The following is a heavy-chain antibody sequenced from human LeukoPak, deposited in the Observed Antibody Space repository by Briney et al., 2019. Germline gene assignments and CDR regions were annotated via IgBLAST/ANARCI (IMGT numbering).Heavy chain of an antibody. D-gene: IGHD2-15*01. CDR3: ARDLGAWDCSGGSCYHWFDP. Sequence: SETLSLTCTVSGGSISSYSWSWIRQPPGKGLEWIGYIYSSGRTNHNPSLKSRVTISVSTSRNQFSLKLSSVTAADTAVYYCARDLGAWDCSGGSCYHWFDPWGQGTLVTVSS. J-gene: IGHJ5*02. CDR1: GGSISSYS. V-gene: IGHV4-4*08. CDR2: IYSSGRT.